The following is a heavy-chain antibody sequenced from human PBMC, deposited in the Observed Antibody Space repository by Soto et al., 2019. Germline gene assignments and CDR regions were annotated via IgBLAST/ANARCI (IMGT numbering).Heavy chain of an antibody. D-gene: IGHD2-2*01. V-gene: IGHV3-21*01. CDR1: GFTLSSHT. CDR2: ISSDSSYK. Sequence: EVQLVESGGGLGKPGESLRLSCAASGFTLSSHTMNWVRQAPGKGLEWVSSISSDSSYKYYTDSVKGRFTVSRDNAKNSLYLQMDSLRAEDTGVYYCARGYCTRTSCYIGGFYYYGMDVWGQGTTVTVSS. J-gene: IGHJ6*02. CDR3: ARGYCTRTSCYIGGFYYYGMDV.